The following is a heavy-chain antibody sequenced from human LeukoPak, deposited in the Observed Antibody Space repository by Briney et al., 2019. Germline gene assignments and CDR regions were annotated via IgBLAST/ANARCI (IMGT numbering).Heavy chain of an antibody. J-gene: IGHJ4*02. CDR2: ISGSGGST. CDR1: GFTFNNYV. CDR3: AKRGLLQLYYASDY. Sequence: GGSLRLSCSASGFTFNNYVMSWVRQAPGKGLEWVSSISGSGGSTNYADSVKGRFTLSRDNSKNTLYLQMNGLGAGDTAVYFCAKRGLLQLYYASDYWGQGTLVAVSS. D-gene: IGHD5-18*01. V-gene: IGHV3-23*01.